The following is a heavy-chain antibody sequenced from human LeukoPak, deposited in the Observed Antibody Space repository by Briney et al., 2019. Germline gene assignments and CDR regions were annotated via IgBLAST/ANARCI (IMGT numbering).Heavy chain of an antibody. J-gene: IGHJ6*02. Sequence: HGESLKISCAASGFTFSSYAMHWVRQAPGKGPEWVAVTSNDGSDKYYADPVKGRFTISRDNSKNTLSLQMNSLRAEDTAVYYCARDSAITIFFSPLMDVWGQGTTVTVSS. CDR2: TSNDGSDK. V-gene: IGHV3-30-3*01. D-gene: IGHD3-9*01. CDR1: GFTFSSYA. CDR3: ARDSAITIFFSPLMDV.